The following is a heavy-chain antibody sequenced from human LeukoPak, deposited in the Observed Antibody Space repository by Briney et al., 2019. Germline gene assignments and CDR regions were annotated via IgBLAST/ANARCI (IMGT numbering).Heavy chain of an antibody. CDR3: AKGLYSYGTFVSSLDY. J-gene: IGHJ4*02. V-gene: IGHV3-48*03. D-gene: IGHD5-18*01. CDR2: ISSSGSTI. Sequence: SGGSLRLSCAASGFTFSSYEIHWVRQAPGKGLEWLSYISSSGSTIKYADSVKGRFTISRGNAKNSLYLQMNSLRAEDTAVYYCAKGLYSYGTFVSSLDYWGQGTLVTVSS. CDR1: GFTFSSYE.